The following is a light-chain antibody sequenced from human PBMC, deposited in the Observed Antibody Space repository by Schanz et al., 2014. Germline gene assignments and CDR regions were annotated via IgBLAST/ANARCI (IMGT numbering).Light chain of an antibody. CDR1: SSDVGDYNY. CDR2: EVN. J-gene: IGLJ1*01. CDR3: SSYAGGNNLYV. V-gene: IGLV2-8*01. Sequence: QSALTQPPSASGSPGQSVTISCTGTSSDVGDYNYVSWYQQHPGKAPKLMIYEVNKRPSGVPDRFSGSKSGNTASLTVSGLQAEDEADYYCSSYAGGNNLYVFGTGTKLTVL.